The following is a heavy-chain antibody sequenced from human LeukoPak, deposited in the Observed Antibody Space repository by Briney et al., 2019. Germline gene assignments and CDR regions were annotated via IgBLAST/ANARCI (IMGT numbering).Heavy chain of an antibody. V-gene: IGHV3-23*01. CDR3: AKDRYMAGFDY. CDR1: GFTFSSYA. D-gene: IGHD6-19*01. J-gene: IGHJ4*02. CDR2: ISGSGGST. Sequence: GRSLRLSCAASGFTFSSYAMSWVRQAPGRGLEWVSAISGSGGSTYYADSVKGRFTISRDNSKNTLYLQMNSLRAEDTAVYYCAKDRYMAGFDYWGQGTLVTVSS.